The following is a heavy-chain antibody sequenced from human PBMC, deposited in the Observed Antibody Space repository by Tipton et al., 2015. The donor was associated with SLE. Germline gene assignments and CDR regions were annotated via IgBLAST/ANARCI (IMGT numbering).Heavy chain of an antibody. D-gene: IGHD3-22*01. CDR2: VSYNGAT. Sequence: GLVKPSETLSVTCTVSSGSIRSGSYYWGCLRQPPGKGLEWIGSVSYNGATFYNPSLESRVTISLDTSKSHFSLHLTSVTAADTAVYYCARLPKYYYDSSGFYLFDYWGQGTLVTVSS. V-gene: IGHV4-39*07. CDR3: ARLPKYYYDSSGFYLFDY. CDR1: SGSIRSGSYY. J-gene: IGHJ4*02.